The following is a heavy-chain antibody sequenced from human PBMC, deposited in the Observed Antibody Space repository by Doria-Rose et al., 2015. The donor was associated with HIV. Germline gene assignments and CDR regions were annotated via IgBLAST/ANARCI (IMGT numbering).Heavy chain of an antibody. Sequence: QVQLQESGPGLVKPSETLSLTCTVSGGSISNSYWSWIRQPPGKGLEWIGYIYYSGSTTYNPSLKSRVTISVDTSKNQFSLKLSSVTAADTAVYYCARVRITMIVAPSWYFDLWGRGTLVTVSS. V-gene: IGHV4-59*01. CDR1: GGSISNSY. D-gene: IGHD3-22*01. CDR3: ARVRITMIVAPSWYFDL. CDR2: IYYSGST. J-gene: IGHJ2*01.